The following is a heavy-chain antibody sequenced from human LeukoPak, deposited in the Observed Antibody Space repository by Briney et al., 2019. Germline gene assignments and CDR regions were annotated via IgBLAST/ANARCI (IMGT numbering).Heavy chain of an antibody. Sequence: GGSLRLSCEVSGLTSSDHPMNWVRQAPGKGLEWVANIKQDGSEKYYVDSVKGRFTISRDNAKNSLYLQMNSLRAEDTAVYYCSGSGSGSYQRPVWGQGTMVTVSS. J-gene: IGHJ3*01. CDR3: SGSGSGSYQRPV. CDR1: GLTSSDHP. CDR2: IKQDGSEK. V-gene: IGHV3-7*01. D-gene: IGHD3-10*01.